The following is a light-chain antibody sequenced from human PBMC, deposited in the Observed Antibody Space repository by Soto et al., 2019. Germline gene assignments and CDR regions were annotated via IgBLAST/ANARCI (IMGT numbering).Light chain of an antibody. V-gene: IGKV3-20*01. J-gene: IGKJ5*01. CDR2: GAS. Sequence: EIVLTQSPATLSFSPGERATLSWRGSQRVSNNYLAWYQQKPGQAPRLLIYGASNRATGIPDRFSGSGSGTDFTLTISRLEPEDFAVYYCQQYGSSPPITFGQGTRLEIK. CDR3: QQYGSSPPIT. CDR1: QRVSNNY.